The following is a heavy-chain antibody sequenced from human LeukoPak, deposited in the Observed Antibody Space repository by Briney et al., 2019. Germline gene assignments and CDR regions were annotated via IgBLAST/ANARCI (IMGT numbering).Heavy chain of an antibody. CDR1: GFRFNTYW. CDR2: INQDGSEK. J-gene: IGHJ6*03. Sequence: GGSLRLSCAASGFRFNTYWMSWVRQAPGKGLEWVANINQDGSEKYYVDSVKGRFTISRDNAKNSLYLQMNSLRAEDTAVYYCARDQGFSYYFYYMDVWGKGTTVTVSS. V-gene: IGHV3-7*01. CDR3: ARDQGFSYYFYYMDV. D-gene: IGHD3-3*01.